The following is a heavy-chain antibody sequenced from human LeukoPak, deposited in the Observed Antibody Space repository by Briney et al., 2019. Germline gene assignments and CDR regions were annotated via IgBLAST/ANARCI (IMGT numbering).Heavy chain of an antibody. CDR2: IKQDGSEK. CDR1: GFTFSSYW. D-gene: IGHD2-8*01. V-gene: IGHV3-7*01. Sequence: PGGSLRLSCAASGFTFSSYWMSWVRQAPGKGLEWVANIKQDGSEKYYVDSVKGRFTISRDNAKNSLYLQMNSLRDDDTAVYYCARGCTSGACYAIGTYWGRGTLVTVSS. CDR3: ARGCTSGACYAIGTY. J-gene: IGHJ4*02.